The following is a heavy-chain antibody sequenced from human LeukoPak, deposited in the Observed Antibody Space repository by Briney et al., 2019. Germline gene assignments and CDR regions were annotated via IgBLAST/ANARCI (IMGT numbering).Heavy chain of an antibody. CDR1: GGSISSGGYY. CDR2: IYYSGST. CDR3: ARGPMGQQPIDY. D-gene: IGHD6-13*01. V-gene: IGHV4-31*03. J-gene: IGHJ4*02. Sequence: PSETLSLTCTVSGGSISSGGYYWSWIRQHPGKGLEWIGYIYYSGSTYYNPSLKSRVTISIDTSKNQFSLKLSSVTAADTAVYYCARGPMGQQPIDYWGQGTLVTVSS.